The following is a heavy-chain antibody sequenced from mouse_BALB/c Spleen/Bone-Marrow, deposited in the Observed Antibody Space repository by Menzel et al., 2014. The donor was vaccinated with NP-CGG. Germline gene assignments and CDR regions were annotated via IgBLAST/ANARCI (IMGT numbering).Heavy chain of an antibody. Sequence: QVQLKESGAELVRPGVSVKPSCKGSGYTFTAYGMYWVKQSPAQSLEWIGIISPYYGGASYNQKFKGKATMTVDKSSSTAYMERARPKADEAAIYDRSREASTCFVDVWGPGTTVTVSS. CDR3: SREASTCFVDV. CDR2: ISPYYGGA. CDR1: GYTFTAYG. V-gene: IGHV1S137*01. J-gene: IGHJ1*01.